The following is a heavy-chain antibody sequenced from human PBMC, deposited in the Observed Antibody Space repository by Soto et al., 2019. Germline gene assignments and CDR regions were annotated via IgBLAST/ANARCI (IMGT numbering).Heavy chain of an antibody. D-gene: IGHD3-10*01. J-gene: IGHJ4*02. CDR2: IYYSGST. CDR1: GGSISSGDYY. Sequence: SETLSLTCTACGGSISSGDYYWSWIRQPPGKGLEWIGYIYYSGSTYYNPSLKSRVTISVDTSKNQFSLKLSSVTAADTAVYYCARDRVGSGSYYISHFFDYWGQGTLVTVSS. V-gene: IGHV4-30-4*01. CDR3: ARDRVGSGSYYISHFFDY.